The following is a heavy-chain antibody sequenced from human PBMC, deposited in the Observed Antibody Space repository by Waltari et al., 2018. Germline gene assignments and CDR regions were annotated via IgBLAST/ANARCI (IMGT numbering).Heavy chain of an antibody. J-gene: IGHJ4*02. V-gene: IGHV3-7*04. Sequence: EVQLVESGGGLVQPGGSLRLSCAASGFTFSSYWMSWVRQAPGKGVEGVANMKQDGSEIYYVDAVKGRFTISRDNAKNSLYLQMNSLRAEDTAVYYCARGGYYFDYWGQGTLVTVSS. D-gene: IGHD3-16*01. CDR1: GFTFSSYW. CDR2: MKQDGSEI. CDR3: ARGGYYFDY.